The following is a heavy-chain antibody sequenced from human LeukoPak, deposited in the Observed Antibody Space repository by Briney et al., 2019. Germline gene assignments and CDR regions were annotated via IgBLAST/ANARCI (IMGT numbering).Heavy chain of an antibody. J-gene: IGHJ4*02. CDR3: GRAYYYDSSLSDY. D-gene: IGHD3-22*01. CDR1: GGSISSYY. Sequence: PSETLSLTCTVSGGSISSYYWSWIRQPPGKGLEWIGYIYYSGSTNYNPSLKSRLTISVDTSKNKFSLKLSSVTAADTAVFYCGRAYYYDSSLSDYWGQGTLVTVSS. V-gene: IGHV4-59*12. CDR2: IYYSGST.